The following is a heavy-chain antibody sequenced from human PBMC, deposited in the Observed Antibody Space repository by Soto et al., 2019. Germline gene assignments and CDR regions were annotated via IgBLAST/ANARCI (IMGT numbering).Heavy chain of an antibody. CDR1: GFTFSIYA. J-gene: IGHJ4*02. V-gene: IGHV3-30*18. Sequence: QVQLVESGGGVVQPGRSLRVSCAASGFTFSIYAMHWVRQAPGTGLEWVAVISYDGIKTYYADSVKGRFTISRDKSKNTVYLQMNSLRDEDTAVYYCEKDRGPRRPVLIDPCDYWGQGTLITVSP. D-gene: IGHD3-10*01. CDR3: EKDRGPRRPVLIDPCDY. CDR2: ISYDGIKT.